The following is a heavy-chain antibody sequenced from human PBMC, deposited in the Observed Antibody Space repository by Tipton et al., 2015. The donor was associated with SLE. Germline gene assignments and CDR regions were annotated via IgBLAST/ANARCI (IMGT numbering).Heavy chain of an antibody. CDR3: AKESRGYFDY. CDR2: ISFDGTNT. Sequence: SLRLSCAASGFTFSHYAFHWVRQSPGKGLEWVAVISFDGTNTFYADSLKGRFTISRDNSKNTLYLQMNSLRAEDTAVYYCAKESRGYFDYWGQGTLVTVSS. D-gene: IGHD1-1*01. J-gene: IGHJ4*02. CDR1: GFTFSHYA. V-gene: IGHV3-30*04.